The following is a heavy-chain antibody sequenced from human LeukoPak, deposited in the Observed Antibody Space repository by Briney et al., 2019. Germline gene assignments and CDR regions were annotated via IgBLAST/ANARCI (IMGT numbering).Heavy chain of an antibody. CDR2: INSGGYI. V-gene: IGHV3-21*01. CDR3: AREGGYCFGAGCRYFDY. J-gene: IGHJ4*02. D-gene: IGHD2-15*01. Sequence: GGSLRLSCAASGFTFSTYSMIWVRQAPGRGLEWVSSINSGGYIYYADSVKGRFTISRDNAQNSLYLQMNSLRAEDTAVYYCAREGGYCFGAGCRYFDYWGQGTLVTVSS. CDR1: GFTFSTYS.